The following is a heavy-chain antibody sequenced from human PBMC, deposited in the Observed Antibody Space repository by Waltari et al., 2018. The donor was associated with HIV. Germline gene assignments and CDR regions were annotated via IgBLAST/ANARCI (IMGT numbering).Heavy chain of an antibody. CDR3: ARADYYGSGGQDY. Sequence: QAQLAQSVAAVTQPAASVTGSCMPSAHTFTGYYIHWGRQDPGQGLEWMGWTNPNSGGTNYAQKFQGRVTMTRDTSISTAHMELSRLRSDDTAVYYCARADYYGSGGQDYWGQGTLVTVSS. D-gene: IGHD3-10*01. V-gene: IGHV1-2*02. J-gene: IGHJ4*02. CDR1: AHTFTGYY. CDR2: TNPNSGGT.